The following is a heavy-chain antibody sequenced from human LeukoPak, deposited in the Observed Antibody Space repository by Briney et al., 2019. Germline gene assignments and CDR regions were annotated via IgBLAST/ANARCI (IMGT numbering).Heavy chain of an antibody. V-gene: IGHV1-46*02. J-gene: IGHJ3*02. Sequence: ASVTVSCKASGYTFNSYYMHWVRQAPGHPLEWMGISNPSGVSTSYAQKFQGRVTMTTHTSTSTAYMELSSLRSDDTAVYYCARDYGSGSHKGAFDIWGQETMVTVSS. D-gene: IGHD3-10*01. CDR3: ARDYGSGSHKGAFDI. CDR2: SNPSGVST. CDR1: GYTFNSYY.